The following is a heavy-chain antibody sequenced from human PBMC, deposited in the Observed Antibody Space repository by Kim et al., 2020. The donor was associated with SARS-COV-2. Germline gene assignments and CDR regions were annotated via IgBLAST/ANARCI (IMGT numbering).Heavy chain of an antibody. V-gene: IGHV4-61*01. J-gene: IGHJ4*02. Sequence: SETLSLTCTVSGGSVSSGSYYWSWIRQPPGKGLEWSGYIYYSGSTNYNPSRKSRVTISVDTSKNQFSLKLSSVTAADTAVYYCARDKSGCRFDYWGQGTPGTVSS. CDR2: IYYSGST. D-gene: IGHD1-26*01. CDR3: ARDKSGCRFDY. CDR1: GGSVSSGSYY.